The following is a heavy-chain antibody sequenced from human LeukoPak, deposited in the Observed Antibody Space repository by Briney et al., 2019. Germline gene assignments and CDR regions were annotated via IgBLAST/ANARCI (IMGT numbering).Heavy chain of an antibody. CDR2: IYHSGST. J-gene: IGHJ3*02. Sequence: SQTLSLTCTVSGGSISSGGYYWSWIRQPPGKGLEWIGYIYHSGSTYYNPSLKSRVTISVDRSKNQFSLKLSSVTAADTAVYYCARDGYGAYCGGDCYGDAFDIWGQGTMVTVSS. D-gene: IGHD2-21*01. CDR1: GGSISSGGYY. V-gene: IGHV4-30-2*01. CDR3: ARDGYGAYCGGDCYGDAFDI.